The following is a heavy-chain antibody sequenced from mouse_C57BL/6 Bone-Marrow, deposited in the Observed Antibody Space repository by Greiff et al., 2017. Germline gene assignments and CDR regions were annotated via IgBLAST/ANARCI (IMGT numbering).Heavy chain of an antibody. V-gene: IGHV5-2*01. CDR2: INSDGGST. CDR1: EYEFPSHD. D-gene: IGHD1-1*02. Sequence: EVKVVESGGGLVQPGESLKLSCESNEYEFPSHDMSWVSKTPEKRLELVAAINSDGGSTYYPDTMERRFIISRDNTKKTLYLQMSSLRSEDTALYYCARPDPPYYEGFDYWGQGTTLTVSS. J-gene: IGHJ2*01. CDR3: ARPDPPYYEGFDY.